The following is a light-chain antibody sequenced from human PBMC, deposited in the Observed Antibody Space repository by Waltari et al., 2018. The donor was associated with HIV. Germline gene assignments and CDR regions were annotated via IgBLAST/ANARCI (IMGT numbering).Light chain of an antibody. CDR1: SSNIGSNA. CDR3: ASWDDSLSALL. J-gene: IGLJ2*01. V-gene: IGLV1-44*01. CDR2: SDN. Sequence: QSVLTQPPSASGTPGQRVTISCSGSSSNIGSNAVNWFQPLSGTDPRLLIHSDNQRPSGVPDRVSGSKSGTSASLAITGLQSEDEAVYYCASWDDSLSALLFGGGTRLTVL.